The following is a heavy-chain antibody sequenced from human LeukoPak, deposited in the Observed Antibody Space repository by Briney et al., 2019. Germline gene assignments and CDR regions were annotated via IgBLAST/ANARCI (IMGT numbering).Heavy chain of an antibody. J-gene: IGHJ6*02. CDR2: ISYDGSNK. Sequence: GRSLRLSCAASAFTFSSYGMHWVRQAPGKGLEWVALISYDGSNKYYTDSVKGRFTISRDNSKNTLYLQINSLRAEDTAVYFCARDRDILTGFYYYGMDVWGQGTTVTVSS. CDR3: ARDRDILTGFYYYGMDV. CDR1: AFTFSSYG. V-gene: IGHV3-30*03. D-gene: IGHD3-9*01.